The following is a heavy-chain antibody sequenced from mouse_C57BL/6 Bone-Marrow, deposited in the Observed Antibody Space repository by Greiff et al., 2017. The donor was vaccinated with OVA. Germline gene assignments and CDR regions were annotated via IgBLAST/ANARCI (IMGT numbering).Heavy chain of an antibody. CDR2: INSDDGST. Sequence: EVKLVESGAGLVQPGESLKLSCESNEYAFPSYDMSWVRKTPDKRLELVAAINSDDGSTYYPDTMERRFIITRDNTTNTLYLQMSRLKSEDAALYYSARHEAVDYWGQGTTLTVAS. J-gene: IGHJ2*01. V-gene: IGHV5-2*01. CDR3: ARHEAVDY. CDR1: EYAFPSYD.